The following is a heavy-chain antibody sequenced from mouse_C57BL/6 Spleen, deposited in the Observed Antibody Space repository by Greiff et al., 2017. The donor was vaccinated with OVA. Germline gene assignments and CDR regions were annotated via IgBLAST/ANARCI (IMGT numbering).Heavy chain of an antibody. CDR2: IYPGDGDT. Sequence: VQLQESGAELVKPGASVKISCKASGYAFSSYWMNWVKQRPGKGLEWIGQIYPGDGDTNYNGKFKGKATLTADKSSSTAYMQLSSLTSEDSAVYFCATYYSNYTWFAYWGQGTLVTVSA. J-gene: IGHJ3*01. D-gene: IGHD2-5*01. V-gene: IGHV1-80*01. CDR1: GYAFSSYW. CDR3: ATYYSNYTWFAY.